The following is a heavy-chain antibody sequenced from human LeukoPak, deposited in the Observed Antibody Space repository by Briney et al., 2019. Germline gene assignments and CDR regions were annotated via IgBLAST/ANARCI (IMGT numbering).Heavy chain of an antibody. Sequence: ASVKVSCKASGYTFTSSGISWVRQAPGQGLEWMGWISTYTAYSKYAQNLQGRVTMTADTSTSTAYMELSSLRSDDTAMYYCAKNSSGGYSDYWGQGTLVTVSS. CDR2: ISTYTAYS. CDR3: AKNSSGGYSDY. V-gene: IGHV1-18*01. CDR1: GYTFTSSG. D-gene: IGHD6-19*01. J-gene: IGHJ4*02.